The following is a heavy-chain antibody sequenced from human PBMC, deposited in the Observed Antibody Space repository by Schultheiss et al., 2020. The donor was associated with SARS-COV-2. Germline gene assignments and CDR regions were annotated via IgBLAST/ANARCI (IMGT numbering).Heavy chain of an antibody. CDR1: GGSISSYY. CDR2: IYYSGST. D-gene: IGHD2-2*01. J-gene: IGHJ6*02. CDR3: ARSQDIVVVPAARSGYYGMDV. Sequence: SETLSLTCTVSGGSISSYYWSWIRQPPGKGLEWIGYIYYSGSTNYNPSLKSRVTISVDTSKNQFSLKLSSVTAADTAVYYCARSQDIVVVPAARSGYYGMDVWGQGTTVTVSS. V-gene: IGHV4-59*01.